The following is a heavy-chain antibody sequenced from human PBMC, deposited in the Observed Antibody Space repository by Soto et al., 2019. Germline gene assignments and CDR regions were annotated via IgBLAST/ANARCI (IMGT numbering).Heavy chain of an antibody. CDR1: GFTFSNYA. D-gene: IGHD6-19*01. Sequence: EVQLVESGGGLVQPGGSLRLSCAASGFTFSNYAMDWVRQAPGKVLEYVSGISSNGVCTYYANSVKDRFTISRDNSKNTLYLQMGSLRAEDMAVYYCARREQSDYYYMDVWGKGTSVTVSS. CDR3: ARREQSDYYYMDV. V-gene: IGHV3-64*01. J-gene: IGHJ6*03. CDR2: ISSNGVCT.